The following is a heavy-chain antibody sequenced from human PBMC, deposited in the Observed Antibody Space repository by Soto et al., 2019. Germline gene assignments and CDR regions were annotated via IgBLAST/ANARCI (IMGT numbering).Heavy chain of an antibody. CDR2: INDSGST. D-gene: IGHD5-12*01. V-gene: IGHV4-34*01. CDR1: GGSFSSYY. J-gene: IGHJ4*02. Sequence: QVQLQQWGAGLLKPSETLSLTCTTYGGSFSSYYWSWIRQPPGKGLEWIGEINDSGSTNYNPSLKSRFTKSVHTSKNQFSLRLSSVTAADTAVYYCASIKWLRSVLPVDYWGQGTLVTVSS. CDR3: ASIKWLRSVLPVDY.